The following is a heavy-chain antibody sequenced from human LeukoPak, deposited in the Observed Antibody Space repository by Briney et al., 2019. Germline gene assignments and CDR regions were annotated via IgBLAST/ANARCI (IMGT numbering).Heavy chain of an antibody. Sequence: GSLRLSCAASGFTFSSYSMHWVRQAPGKGLEWVSSISSSSSYIYYADSVKGRFTISRDNAKNSLYLQMNSLRAEDTAVYYCARDLAHCSGGSCYSSGLRYYYYGMDVWGQGTTVTVSS. CDR1: GFTFSSYS. D-gene: IGHD2-15*01. V-gene: IGHV3-21*01. CDR3: ARDLAHCSGGSCYSSGLRYYYYGMDV. CDR2: ISSSSSYI. J-gene: IGHJ6*02.